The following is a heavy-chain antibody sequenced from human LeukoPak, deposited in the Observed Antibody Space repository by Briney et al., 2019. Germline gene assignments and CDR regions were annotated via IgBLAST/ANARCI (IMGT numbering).Heavy chain of an antibody. J-gene: IGHJ3*02. D-gene: IGHD3-22*01. Sequence: PSETLSLTCTVSGGSVNGHYWSWIRQPPGKGLEWIGYLYFSGSTGYNPSLKSRVSISVETSKNQFSLRLSSVTAADTAVYYCARPYDSSGYYIRGAFDIWGQGAMVTVS. CDR2: LYFSGST. V-gene: IGHV4-59*02. CDR3: ARPYDSSGYYIRGAFDI. CDR1: GGSVNGHY.